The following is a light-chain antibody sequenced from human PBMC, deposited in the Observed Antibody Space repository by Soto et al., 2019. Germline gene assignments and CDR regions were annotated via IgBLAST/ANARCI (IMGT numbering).Light chain of an antibody. CDR3: QQYNTWPPHP. CDR1: QSVSSY. J-gene: IGKJ5*01. Sequence: EIVLTQSPATLSGSPGERATLSCSASQSVSSYLAWYQQKPGHAPSLLLYGASTRATGIAARFSGSGSGTEFPLTNSRLQSEDLAVYYCQQYNTWPPHPFGQATRLEIK. V-gene: IGKV3-15*01. CDR2: GAS.